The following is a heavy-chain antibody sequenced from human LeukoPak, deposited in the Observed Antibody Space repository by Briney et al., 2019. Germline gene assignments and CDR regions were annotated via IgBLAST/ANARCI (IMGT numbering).Heavy chain of an antibody. Sequence: ASVTVSFKASGYTFTGYYMHWVRQAPGQGLEWMGWMNPNSGNTGYAQKFQGRVTMTRNTSISTAYMELSSLRSEDTAVYYCARGRVLWFGEATGMDVRGKGTTVTISS. CDR1: GYTFTGYY. CDR3: ARGRVLWFGEATGMDV. J-gene: IGHJ6*04. D-gene: IGHD3-10*01. CDR2: MNPNSGNT. V-gene: IGHV1-8*02.